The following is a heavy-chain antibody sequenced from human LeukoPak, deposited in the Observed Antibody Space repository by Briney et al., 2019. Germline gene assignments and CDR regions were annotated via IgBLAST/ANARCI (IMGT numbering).Heavy chain of an antibody. V-gene: IGHV3-9*01. Sequence: GGSLILSCAASGVIFDDYSMHWVLQAPGEGLEGFSGTSWNSGSIGYADSVRGRFTISRDNAKNSLYLQMNSLRAEDTALYYCAKDQNYYDSSGPGDLWGQGTLVTVSS. J-gene: IGHJ5*02. D-gene: IGHD3-22*01. CDR2: TSWNSGSI. CDR1: GVIFDDYS. CDR3: AKDQNYYDSSGPGDL.